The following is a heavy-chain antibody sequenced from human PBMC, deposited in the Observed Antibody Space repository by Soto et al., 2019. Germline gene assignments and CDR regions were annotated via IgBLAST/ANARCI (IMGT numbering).Heavy chain of an antibody. V-gene: IGHV3-15*01. J-gene: IGHJ4*02. Sequence: GGSLRLSCAASGFTFSSYWMSWVRQAPGKGLEWVGRIKSKTDGGTTDYAAPVKGRFTISRDDSKNTLYLQMNSLKTEDTAVYYCTTDEYYDFWSGYLGGWVYWGQGTLVTVSS. D-gene: IGHD3-3*01. CDR1: GFTFSSYW. CDR2: IKSKTDGGTT. CDR3: TTDEYYDFWSGYLGGWVY.